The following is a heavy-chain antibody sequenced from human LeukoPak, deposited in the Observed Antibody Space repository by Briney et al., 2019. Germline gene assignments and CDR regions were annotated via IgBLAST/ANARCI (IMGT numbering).Heavy chain of an antibody. J-gene: IGHJ4*02. Sequence: ASVKVSCKASGYTFTSYGISWVRQAPAQGLEWMGWISAYNGNTNYAQKLQGRVTMTTDTSTSTAYMELRSLRSDDTAVYYCAKLWPAAEFFDYWGQGTLVTVSS. CDR3: AKLWPAAEFFDY. CDR2: ISAYNGNT. V-gene: IGHV1-18*04. D-gene: IGHD2-21*01. CDR1: GYTFTSYG.